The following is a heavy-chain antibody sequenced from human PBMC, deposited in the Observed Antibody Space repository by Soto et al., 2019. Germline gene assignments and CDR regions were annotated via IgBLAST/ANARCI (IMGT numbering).Heavy chain of an antibody. V-gene: IGHV3-30*18. D-gene: IGHD1-1*01. J-gene: IGHJ1*01. Sequence: QVHLVESGGGVVQPGRSLRLSCVASGFSFSSYGMHWVRQAPGKGLEWVAIISHDGRNEYYADSVKGRFTLSRDSSKNTVYLQMNSLSPEDTAVYHCVKDGTEMALIRGLFEHWGQGTLVTVSS. CDR3: VKDGTEMALIRGLFEH. CDR2: ISHDGRNE. CDR1: GFSFSSYG.